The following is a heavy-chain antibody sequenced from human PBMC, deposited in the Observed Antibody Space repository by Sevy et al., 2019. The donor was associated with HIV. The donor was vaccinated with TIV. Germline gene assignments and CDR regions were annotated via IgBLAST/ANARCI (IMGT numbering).Heavy chain of an antibody. J-gene: IGHJ5*02. CDR3: AREILEVKWKGYGSGSSFTENWFDP. D-gene: IGHD3-10*01. CDR1: GGSISSGGYY. CDR2: IYYSGST. V-gene: IGHV4-31*03. Sequence: SETLSLTCTVSGGSISSGGYYWSWIRQHPGKGLEYIGYIYYSGSTYYNPSLKSRVTISVDTSKNQFSLKLSSVTAADTAVYYCAREILEVKWKGYGSGSSFTENWFDPWGQGTLVTVSS.